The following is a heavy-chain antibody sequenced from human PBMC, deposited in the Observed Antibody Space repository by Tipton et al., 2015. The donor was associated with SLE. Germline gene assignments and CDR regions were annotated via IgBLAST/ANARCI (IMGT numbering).Heavy chain of an antibody. D-gene: IGHD6-13*01. Sequence: TLSLTCTVSGGSISSYYWSWIRQPPGKGLEWIGYIYYSGSTNYNPSLKSRVTISVDTSKNQFSLKLSSVTAADTAVYYCARGGRAPLRSSWSNAFDIWGQAAMLTVSS. J-gene: IGHJ3*02. V-gene: IGHV4-59*12. CDR2: IYYSGST. CDR3: ARGGRAPLRSSWSNAFDI. CDR1: GGSISSYY.